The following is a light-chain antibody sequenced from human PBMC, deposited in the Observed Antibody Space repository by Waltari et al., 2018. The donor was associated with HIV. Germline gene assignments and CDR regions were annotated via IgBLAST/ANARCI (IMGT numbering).Light chain of an antibody. J-gene: IGKJ2*01. CDR2: GGS. CDR1: QSVSSSQ. CDR3: HQYGNSPRT. V-gene: IGKV3-20*01. Sequence: EIVLTQSPGTLSMSPGERAILSCRASQSVSSSQIAWYQQKRSQAPRLLIYGGSSRATGIPDRFSGSGSGTHHTLTISRLEPEDFAVYYCHQYGNSPRTFGQGTKLEIK.